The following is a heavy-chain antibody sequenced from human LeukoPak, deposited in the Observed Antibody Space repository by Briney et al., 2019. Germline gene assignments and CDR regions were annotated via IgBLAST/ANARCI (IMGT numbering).Heavy chain of an antibody. V-gene: IGHV3-23*01. J-gene: IGHJ4*02. CDR1: GFTFSSYG. CDR2: ISGSGGST. CDR3: AKGRGLTGTTGYFDY. Sequence: PGGSLRLSCAASGFTFSSYGMSWVRQAPGKGLEWVSGISGSGGSTYYADSVKGRFTISRDNSKNTLYLQMNSLRAEDTAVYYCAKGRGLTGTTGYFDYWGQGTLVTVSS. D-gene: IGHD1-7*01.